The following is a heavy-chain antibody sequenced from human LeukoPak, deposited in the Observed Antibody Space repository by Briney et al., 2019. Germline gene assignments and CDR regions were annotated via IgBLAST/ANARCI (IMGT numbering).Heavy chain of an antibody. Sequence: GGSLRLSCAASGFTFSNYWMHWVRHAPGKGLVWVSRINTDGSSISYADSVKGRFTISRDNAKNTLYRQMNSLRAEDTAVYYCVHGSYYFDYWGQGTLVTVSS. V-gene: IGHV3-74*01. CDR1: GFTFSNYW. CDR2: INTDGSSI. J-gene: IGHJ4*02. CDR3: VHGSYYFDY.